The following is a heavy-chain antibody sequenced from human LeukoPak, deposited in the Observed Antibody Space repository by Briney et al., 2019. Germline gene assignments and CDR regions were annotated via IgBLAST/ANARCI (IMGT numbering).Heavy chain of an antibody. CDR2: IYHSGST. Sequence: PSGTLSLTCAVSGGSISSSNWWSWVRQPPGKGLAWIGEIYHSGSTNYNPSLKSRVTISVDKSKNQFSLKLSSVTAADTAVYYCARFRADYSGYVWNYYGMDVWGQGTTVTVSS. CDR1: GGSISSSNW. V-gene: IGHV4-4*02. D-gene: IGHD5-12*01. J-gene: IGHJ6*02. CDR3: ARFRADYSGYVWNYYGMDV.